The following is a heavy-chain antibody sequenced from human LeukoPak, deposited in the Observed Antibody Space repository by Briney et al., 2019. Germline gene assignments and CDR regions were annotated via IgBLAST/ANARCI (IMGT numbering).Heavy chain of an antibody. D-gene: IGHD2-2*01. CDR1: GGSFSGYY. CDR3: ARSPIVVVPAAIPYYYYYMDV. Sequence: PSETLSLTCAVYGGSFSGYYWNWIRQPPGKGLEWIGEINHGGSTNYNPSLKSRVTISVDTSKNQFSLKLSFVTAADTAVYYCARSPIVVVPAAIPYYYYYMDVWGKGTTVTVSS. J-gene: IGHJ6*03. CDR2: INHGGST. V-gene: IGHV4-34*01.